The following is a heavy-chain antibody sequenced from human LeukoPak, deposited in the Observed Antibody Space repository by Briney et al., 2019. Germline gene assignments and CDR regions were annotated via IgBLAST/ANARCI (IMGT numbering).Heavy chain of an antibody. CDR3: ARGRVVTIFGVVIIGPIFDY. D-gene: IGHD3-3*01. J-gene: IGHJ4*02. Sequence: PSETLSLTCTVSGGSISSSSYYWGWIRQPPGKGLEWIGSIYYSGSTCYNPSLKSRVTISVDTSKNQFSLKLSSVTAADTAVYYCARGRVVTIFGVVIIGPIFDYWGQGTLVTVSS. CDR1: GGSISSSSYY. CDR2: IYYSGST. V-gene: IGHV4-39*07.